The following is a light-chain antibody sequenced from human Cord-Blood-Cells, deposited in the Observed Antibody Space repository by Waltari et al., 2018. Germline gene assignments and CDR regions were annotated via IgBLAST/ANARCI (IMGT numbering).Light chain of an antibody. CDR1: EGISSY. CDR3: QQYYSYPRT. Sequence: AIRMTKPPSSFSASTGARVTLTRGACEGISSYLAWYQQKPGKSPKLLIYAASTLQSGVPTMFSGSGAGTDFTLTSSCLQSEDFATYYCQQYYSYPRTFGQGTKVEIK. V-gene: IGKV1-8*01. J-gene: IGKJ1*01. CDR2: AAS.